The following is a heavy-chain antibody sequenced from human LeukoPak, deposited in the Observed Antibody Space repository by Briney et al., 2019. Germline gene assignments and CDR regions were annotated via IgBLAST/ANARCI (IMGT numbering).Heavy chain of an antibody. J-gene: IGHJ5*02. CDR1: GGSISSGSYY. D-gene: IGHD2-2*03. CDR2: IYTSGST. Sequence: PSQTLSLTCTVSGGSISSGSYYWTWIRQPAGKGLEWIGRIYTSGSTNYNPSLKSRVTISVDTSKNQFSLKLSSVTAADTAVYYCAREGGGYSRNNWFDPWGQGTLVTVSS. CDR3: AREGGGYSRNNWFDP. V-gene: IGHV4-61*02.